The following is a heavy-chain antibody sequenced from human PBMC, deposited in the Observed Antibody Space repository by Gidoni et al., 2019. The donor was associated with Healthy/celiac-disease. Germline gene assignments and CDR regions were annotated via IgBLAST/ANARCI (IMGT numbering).Heavy chain of an antibody. D-gene: IGHD3-22*01. V-gene: IGHV3-21*01. CDR1: GFTFSSYS. CDR3: ARGDSSGYLDAFDI. CDR2: ISSSSSYI. Sequence: EVQLVESGEGLVKPGGSLRLSCAASGFTFSSYSMNWVRQAPGKGLEWVSSISSSSSYIYYADSVKGRFTISRDNAKNSLYLQMNSLRAEDTAVYYCARGDSSGYLDAFDIWGQGTMVTVSS. J-gene: IGHJ3*02.